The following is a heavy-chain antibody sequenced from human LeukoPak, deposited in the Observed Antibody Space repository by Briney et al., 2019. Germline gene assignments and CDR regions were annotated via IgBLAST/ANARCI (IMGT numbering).Heavy chain of an antibody. Sequence: SETLSLTCAVYGGSFSGYYWSWIRQPPGKGLEWIGEINHSGSTNYNPSLKSRVTISVDTSKNQFSLKLSSATAADTAVYYCARYIGNAVVVVRNDAFDIWGQGTMVTVS. CDR1: GGSFSGYY. CDR2: INHSGST. CDR3: ARYIGNAVVVVRNDAFDI. J-gene: IGHJ3*02. V-gene: IGHV4-34*01. D-gene: IGHD2-21*01.